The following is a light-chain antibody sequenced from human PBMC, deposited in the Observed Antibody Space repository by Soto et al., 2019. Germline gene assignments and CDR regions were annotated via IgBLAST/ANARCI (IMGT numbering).Light chain of an antibody. CDR1: QSISGN. CDR2: HTS. J-gene: IGKJ4*01. CDR3: QRYDNWPLT. V-gene: IGKV3-15*01. Sequence: EIVMTQSPATLSVSPGARDPLSCRASQSISGNLAWYQQKPGLSPRLLIYHTSTRATGVPARFSGSGSGTEFSLTISSLQSEDSAVYYCQRYDNWPLTFGGGTKVDI.